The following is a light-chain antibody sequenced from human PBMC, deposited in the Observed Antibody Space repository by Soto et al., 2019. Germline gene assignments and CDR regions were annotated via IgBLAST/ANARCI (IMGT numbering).Light chain of an antibody. J-gene: IGKJ1*01. Sequence: DIQMTQSPSTLSASVGDRVTITCRASQSISSWLAWYQQKPGKAPKLLIYKASSLESGVPSRFSGSGSGTEFTLTISSLQPDDFATYYCQQYNSPPPTFGQGTKVKIK. CDR3: QQYNSPPPT. CDR2: KAS. V-gene: IGKV1-5*03. CDR1: QSISSW.